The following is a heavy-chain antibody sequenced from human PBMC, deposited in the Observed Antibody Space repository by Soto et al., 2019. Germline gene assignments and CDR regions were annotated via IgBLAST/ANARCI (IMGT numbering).Heavy chain of an antibody. Sequence: QVQLVESGGGVVQPGRSLRLSCAASGFTISSYGMHWVRQAPGKGLEWVAVISYDGSNKYYADSVKGRFTISRDNSKNTLYLQMNSLRAEDTAVYYCAKVGSYSSGWYMGDYYYGMDVWGQGTTVTVSS. V-gene: IGHV3-30*18. J-gene: IGHJ6*02. CDR1: GFTISSYG. CDR3: AKVGSYSSGWYMGDYYYGMDV. D-gene: IGHD6-19*01. CDR2: ISYDGSNK.